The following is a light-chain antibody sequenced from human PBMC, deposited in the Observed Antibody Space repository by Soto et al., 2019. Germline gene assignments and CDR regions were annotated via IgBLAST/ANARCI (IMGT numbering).Light chain of an antibody. CDR2: EVS. Sequence: EVVLTQSPLSLAVTVGQPATVSCRSSQSLLFCNGITSLTGFHQRPGQPPRRLISEVSNRDSGVPDRFSGSGSGTDFTLEISGVEAEDVGLFYCMQWTQWPHTVGGGTRVESK. CDR3: MQWTQWPHT. J-gene: IGKJ4*01. V-gene: IGKV2-30*01. CDR1: QSLLFCNGITS.